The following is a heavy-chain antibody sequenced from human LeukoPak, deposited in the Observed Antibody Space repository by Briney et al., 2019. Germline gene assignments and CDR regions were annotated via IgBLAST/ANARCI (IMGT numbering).Heavy chain of an antibody. Sequence: PSETLSLTCAVSGYFISSGYYWGWIRQPPGKALEWTGSLYHSGSTYYNPSLKSRVTISVDTTKNQLSLKLSSVTAADTAVYYCARDRGAVTPLYYMDVWGKGTTVTVSS. D-gene: IGHD6-19*01. J-gene: IGHJ6*03. CDR2: LYHSGST. CDR3: ARDRGAVTPLYYMDV. CDR1: GYFISSGYY. V-gene: IGHV4-38-2*02.